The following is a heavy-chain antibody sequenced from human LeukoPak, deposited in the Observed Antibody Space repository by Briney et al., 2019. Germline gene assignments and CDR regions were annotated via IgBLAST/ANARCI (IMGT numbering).Heavy chain of an antibody. CDR3: ARGGSSSSVWFDP. CDR1: GGSINSYF. Sequence: SETLSLTCTVSGGSINSYFWTWIRQPPGKGLQWIGYIYYTGSTNYNPSLKSRVTISLDTSKNQFSLNLRSVTAADTAVYYCARGGSSSSVWFDPWGPGTLVTVSS. CDR2: IYYTGST. J-gene: IGHJ5*02. D-gene: IGHD6-13*01. V-gene: IGHV4-59*01.